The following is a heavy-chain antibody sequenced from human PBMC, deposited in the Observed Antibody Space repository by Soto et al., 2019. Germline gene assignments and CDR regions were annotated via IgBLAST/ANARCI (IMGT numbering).Heavy chain of an antibody. CDR3: AKLCRSLGFGSMRYFDSSDSDWYLDL. Sequence: QVQLVESGGGVVQPGRSLRLSCAVSGFTLRNHGMHWVRQSPGKGLEWVAVVSFDGRDEYYANSVKGRFTVSRDNSRNTFYLQMNSLKDEDTAVYYCAKLCRSLGFGSMRYFDSSDSDWYLDLWGRGTLVTVSS. J-gene: IGHJ2*01. V-gene: IGHV3-30*18. CDR1: GFTLRNHG. CDR2: VSFDGRDE. D-gene: IGHD3-22*01.